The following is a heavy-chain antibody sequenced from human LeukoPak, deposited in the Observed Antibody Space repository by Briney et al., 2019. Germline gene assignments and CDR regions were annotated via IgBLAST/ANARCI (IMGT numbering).Heavy chain of an antibody. D-gene: IGHD6-19*01. CDR1: GYTFIVYY. V-gene: IGHV1-2*02. CDR3: AIWGYSSSFDY. Sequence: ASVKVSCKASGYTFIVYYMYWVRQAPGQGLEWMGWINPNSGGTNYAQKFQGRVTMTRDTSISTAYMELSRLRPDDTAVYYCAIWGYSSSFDYWGQGTLVTVSS. CDR2: INPNSGGT. J-gene: IGHJ4*02.